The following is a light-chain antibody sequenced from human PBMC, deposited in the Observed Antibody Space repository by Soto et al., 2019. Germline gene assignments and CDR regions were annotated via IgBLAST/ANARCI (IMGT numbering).Light chain of an antibody. J-gene: IGKJ1*01. Sequence: DIQMTQSPSTLSPSVGDRVTITCRASQSISSWLAWYQQNPGKAPKLLIYDASSLESGVPSRFSGSGSGTEFTLTISSLQPDDFATYYCQQYNSYWTFGQGTKVDIK. CDR3: QQYNSYWT. V-gene: IGKV1-5*01. CDR2: DAS. CDR1: QSISSW.